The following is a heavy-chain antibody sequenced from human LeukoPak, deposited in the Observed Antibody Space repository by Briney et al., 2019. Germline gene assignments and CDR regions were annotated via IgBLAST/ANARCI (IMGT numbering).Heavy chain of an antibody. V-gene: IGHV1-69*13. CDR2: IIPIFGTA. D-gene: IGHD5-12*01. CDR3: ARLPSGGSPPYYFDY. CDR1: GGTFSSYA. Sequence: GASVKVSCKASGGTFSSYAISWVRQAPGQGLEWMGGIIPIFGTANYAQKFQGRVTITADESTSTAYMELGSLRSEDTALYYCARLPSGGSPPYYFDYWGQGTLVTVSS. J-gene: IGHJ4*02.